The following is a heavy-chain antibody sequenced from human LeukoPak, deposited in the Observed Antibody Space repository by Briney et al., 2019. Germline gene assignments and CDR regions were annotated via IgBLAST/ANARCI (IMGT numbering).Heavy chain of an antibody. CDR1: GFTLSTFD. CDR2: ISTSSRYI. Sequence: GGSLRLSCAASGFTLSTFDMNWVRQAPGKGLEWVSSISTSSRYIYYMDSVKGRFTISRDDAKNSLYLQMNSLRVEDTAVYYCARADCSGSTCYLRRSWFAPWGQGTLVTVPS. J-gene: IGHJ5*02. CDR3: ARADCSGSTCYLRRSWFAP. D-gene: IGHD2-2*01. V-gene: IGHV3-21*01.